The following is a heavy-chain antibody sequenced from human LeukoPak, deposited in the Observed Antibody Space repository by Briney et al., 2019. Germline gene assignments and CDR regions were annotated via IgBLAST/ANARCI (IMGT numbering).Heavy chain of an antibody. CDR3: ARVNLRGSQYNWFDP. CDR1: GGTLTTHI. D-gene: IGHD1-26*01. Sequence: ASVKVSCKASGGTLTTHIFTWVRQPPGEGLEWMGRITPVIDSTKYAQKFQGRVTITADKSTSTVYMELSSLRSEDTAVYYCARVNLRGSQYNWFDPWGQGTLVTVSS. J-gene: IGHJ5*02. V-gene: IGHV1-69*08. CDR2: ITPVIDST.